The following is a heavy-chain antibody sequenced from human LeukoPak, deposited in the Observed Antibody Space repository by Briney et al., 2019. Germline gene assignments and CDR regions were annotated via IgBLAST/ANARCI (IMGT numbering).Heavy chain of an antibody. V-gene: IGHV3-30*18. J-gene: IGHJ4*02. CDR2: ISYDGSNK. CDR1: GFTSSSYG. Sequence: GRSLRLSCAASGFTSSSYGMHWVRQAPGKGLEWVAVISYDGSNKYYADSVKGRFTISRDNSKNTLYLQMNSLRAEDTAVYYCAKDMWSRIAAAGKGSDYWGQGTLVTVSS. CDR3: AKDMWSRIAAAGKGSDY. D-gene: IGHD6-13*01.